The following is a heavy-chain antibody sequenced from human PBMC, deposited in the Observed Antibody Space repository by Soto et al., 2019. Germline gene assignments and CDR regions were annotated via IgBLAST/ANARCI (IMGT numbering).Heavy chain of an antibody. J-gene: IGHJ4*02. CDR1: GFTFSSYG. CDR3: AKSLINDFWSGYYTAFDY. D-gene: IGHD3-3*01. V-gene: IGHV3-30*18. Sequence: PGGSLRLSCAASGFTFSSYGMHWVRQAPGKGLEWVAVISYDGSNKYYADSVKGRFTISRDNSKNTLYLQMNSLRAEDTAVYYCAKSLINDFWSGYYTAFDYWGQGTLVTVSS. CDR2: ISYDGSNK.